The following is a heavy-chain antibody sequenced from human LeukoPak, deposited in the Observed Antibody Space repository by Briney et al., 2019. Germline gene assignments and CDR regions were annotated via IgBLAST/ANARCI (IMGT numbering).Heavy chain of an antibody. D-gene: IGHD1-26*01. Sequence: GASVKVSCKVSGYTLTEVSMHWVRQAPGKGPEWMGGFDPADGETIYAQKFQGRVTMTEDTSTDTAYMELSSLRSEDTAVYYCATVLGVGATRDESFDPWGQGTLVTVSS. J-gene: IGHJ5*02. V-gene: IGHV1-24*01. CDR3: ATVLGVGATRDESFDP. CDR2: FDPADGET. CDR1: GYTLTEVS.